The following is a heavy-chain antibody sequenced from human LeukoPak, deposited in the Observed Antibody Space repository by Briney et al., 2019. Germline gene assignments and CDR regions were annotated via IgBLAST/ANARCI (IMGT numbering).Heavy chain of an antibody. CDR2: ISYDGNTK. J-gene: IGHJ3*02. Sequence: GGSLRLSCAASGFTFSTHAMHWVRQAPGKGLEWVAVISYDGNTKFYVESVKGRFTISRDNSKSTLYLLMNSLGGEDTAVYYCAKDRVGSPQNDAFHIWGQGTMVIVSS. D-gene: IGHD1-26*01. CDR1: GFTFSTHA. V-gene: IGHV3-30*18. CDR3: AKDRVGSPQNDAFHI.